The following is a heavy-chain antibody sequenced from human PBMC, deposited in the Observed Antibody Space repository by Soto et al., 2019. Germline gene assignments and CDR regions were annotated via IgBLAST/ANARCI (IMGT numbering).Heavy chain of an antibody. D-gene: IGHD1-26*01. V-gene: IGHV1-8*01. CDR2: MNPNSGNT. J-gene: IGHJ6*03. CDR3: ERVGVKRWRRPYYYYMDV. Sequence: QVQLVQSGAEVKNPGASVKVSCKASGYTFTSYDINWVRQVTGQGLEWMGWMNPNSGNTGYAQKFQGRVTMTRNTSISTAYMELSSLRSEDTAVYYCERVGVKRWRRPYYYYMDVLGKGPKVTVSS. CDR1: GYTFTSYD.